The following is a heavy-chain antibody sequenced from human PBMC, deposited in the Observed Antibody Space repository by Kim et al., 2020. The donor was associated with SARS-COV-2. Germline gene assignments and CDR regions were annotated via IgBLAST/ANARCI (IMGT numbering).Heavy chain of an antibody. Sequence: SETLSLTCTVSGGSISSSSYYWGWIRQPPGKGLEWIGSIYYSGSTYYNPSLKSRVTISVDTSKNQFSLKLSSVTAADTAVYYCASRDIVVVPVVGDETYRAFSVVEENWFDPWGQGTLVTVSS. CDR1: GGSISSSSYY. CDR3: ASRDIVVVPVVGDETYRAFSVVEENWFDP. CDR2: IYYSGST. D-gene: IGHD2-2*01. J-gene: IGHJ5*02. V-gene: IGHV4-39*01.